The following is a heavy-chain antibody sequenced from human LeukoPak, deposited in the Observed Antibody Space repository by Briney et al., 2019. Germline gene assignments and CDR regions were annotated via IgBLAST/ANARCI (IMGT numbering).Heavy chain of an antibody. CDR3: ARDHGQTGYDF. CDR2: INPNSGGT. CDR1: GYTFTDYY. V-gene: IGHV1-2*02. Sequence: GASVKVSCKASGYTFTDYYMHWVRQAPGQGLGWMGWINPNSGGTYYGQNFQDRVTMTRDTSISTAYMELSGLRFDDTAVYYCARDHGQTGYDFWGQGTLVTVSS. D-gene: IGHD1-1*01. J-gene: IGHJ4*02.